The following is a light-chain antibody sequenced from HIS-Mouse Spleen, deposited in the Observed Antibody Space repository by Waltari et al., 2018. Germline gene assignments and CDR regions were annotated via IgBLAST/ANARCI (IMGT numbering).Light chain of an antibody. CDR1: KLGDKY. Sequence: SYELTQPPSVSVSPGQTASITCSGDKLGDKYSCWCQQKPGQSPVLVIYQESKRPSGIPERFSGSKSGNTATLTISGTQAMDEADYYCQAWDSSTVVFGGGTKLTVL. J-gene: IGLJ2*01. V-gene: IGLV3-1*01. CDR3: QAWDSSTVV. CDR2: QES.